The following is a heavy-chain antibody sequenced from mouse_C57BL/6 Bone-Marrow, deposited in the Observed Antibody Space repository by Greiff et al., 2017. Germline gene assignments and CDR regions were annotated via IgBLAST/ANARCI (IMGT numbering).Heavy chain of an antibody. Sequence: EVQLMESGGGLVQPGGSMKLSCVASGFTFSNYWMNWVRQSPEKGLEWVAQIRLKSDNYATHYAESVKGRFTISRDDPKSSVYLQMNNLRAEDTGIYYYTHYYAMDYWGQGTSVTVSS. CDR3: THYYAMDY. V-gene: IGHV6-3*01. CDR1: GFTFSNYW. CDR2: IRLKSDNYAT. J-gene: IGHJ4*01.